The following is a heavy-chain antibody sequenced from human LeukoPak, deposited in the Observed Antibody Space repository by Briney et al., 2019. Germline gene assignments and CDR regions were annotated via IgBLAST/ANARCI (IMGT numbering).Heavy chain of an antibody. Sequence: ASVKVSCKASGYTFTSYGISWVRQAPGQGLEWMGWISAYNGNTNYAQKLQGRVTMITDTSTSTAYMELRSLRSDDTAVYYCARDSVGPPTNIVVVTAFWFDPWGQGTLVTVSS. CDR1: GYTFTSYG. D-gene: IGHD2-21*02. CDR2: ISAYNGNT. J-gene: IGHJ5*02. CDR3: ARDSVGPPTNIVVVTAFWFDP. V-gene: IGHV1-18*01.